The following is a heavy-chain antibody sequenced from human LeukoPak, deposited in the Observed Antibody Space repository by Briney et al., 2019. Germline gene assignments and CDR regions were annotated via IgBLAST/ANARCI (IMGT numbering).Heavy chain of an antibody. J-gene: IGHJ4*02. CDR1: GFTFSSFT. CDR3: ARGGDIVVVPAAIGSDY. V-gene: IGHV3-21*01. CDR2: ISSSTSYI. Sequence: GGSLRLSCAASGFTFSSFTMNWVRQAPGEGLEWVSSISSSTSYIYYADSVKGRFTISRDNANNSLYLQMNSLRAEDTAVYYCARGGDIVVVPAAIGSDYWGQGTLVTVSS. D-gene: IGHD2-2*01.